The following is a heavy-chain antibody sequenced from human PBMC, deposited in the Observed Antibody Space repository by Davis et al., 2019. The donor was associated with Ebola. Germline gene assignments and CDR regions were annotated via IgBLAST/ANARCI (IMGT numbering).Heavy chain of an antibody. CDR1: GYTFPNYY. J-gene: IGHJ3*02. D-gene: IGHD5-12*01. CDR2: INPNVCRT. V-gene: IGHV1-46*03. CDR3: TTPGGQDSGYDVFDI. Sequence: AASVKVSCQASGYTFPNYYMHWVRQAPGQGLEWMGMINPNVCRTIYAQKFQGRVTVTRDTSTTTVYMDLSSLRSEDTALYYCTTPGGQDSGYDVFDIWGQGTMVTVSS.